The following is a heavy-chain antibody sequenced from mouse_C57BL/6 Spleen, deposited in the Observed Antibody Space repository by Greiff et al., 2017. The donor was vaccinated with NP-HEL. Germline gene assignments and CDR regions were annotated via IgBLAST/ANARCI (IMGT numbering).Heavy chain of an antibody. Sequence: VQLQQSGAELVRPGASVTLSCKASGYTFTDYEMHWVKQTPVHGLEWIGAIDPETGGTAYNQKFKGKAILTADKSSSTAYMELRSLTSEDSAVYYCTRYVDGYFDYWGQGTTLTVSS. CDR1: GYTFTDYE. V-gene: IGHV1-15*01. J-gene: IGHJ2*01. CDR2: IDPETGGT. CDR3: TRYVDGYFDY. D-gene: IGHD2-3*01.